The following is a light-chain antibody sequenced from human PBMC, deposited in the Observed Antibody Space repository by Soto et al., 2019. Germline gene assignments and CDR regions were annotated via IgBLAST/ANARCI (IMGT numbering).Light chain of an antibody. Sequence: ESVMTQSPGTLSLSPGERATLSCRASQNINSNYLAWYQQKPGQSPRVLMYGASSRAPGIPDRFSGSASETDFTLTISRLEPEDFAVYYCQQYDSSTRTFGQGTKVEIK. V-gene: IGKV3-20*01. CDR1: QNINSNY. CDR2: GAS. J-gene: IGKJ1*01. CDR3: QQYDSSTRT.